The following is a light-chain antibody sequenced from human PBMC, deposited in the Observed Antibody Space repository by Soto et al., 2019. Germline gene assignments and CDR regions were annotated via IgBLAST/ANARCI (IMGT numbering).Light chain of an antibody. J-gene: IGLJ2*01. CDR3: TSYTTNTTVI. CDR1: ISDVGGYKY. V-gene: IGLV2-14*01. Sequence: QSVLTQPASVSGFPGQSITISCTGTISDVGGYKYVSWYQQHPDKAPKLMIYEVTNRPSGVSHRFSGSKSGNTASLTISGLQAEDEADYYCTSYTTNTTVIFGGGTKLTVL. CDR2: EVT.